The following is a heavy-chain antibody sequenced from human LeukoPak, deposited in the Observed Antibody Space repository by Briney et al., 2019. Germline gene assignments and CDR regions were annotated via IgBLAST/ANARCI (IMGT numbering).Heavy chain of an antibody. Sequence: ASVKVSRKASGGTFSSYAISWVRQAPGQGLEGMGGIIPIFGTANYAQKFQGRVTNTTDEPNTTPYMDLHSLRSLDAAVYYCARDGEEVAGNNLDYWGQGTLVTVSS. CDR3: ARDGEEVAGNNLDY. J-gene: IGHJ4*02. CDR2: IIPIFGTA. V-gene: IGHV1-69*05. D-gene: IGHD6-19*01. CDR1: GGTFSSYA.